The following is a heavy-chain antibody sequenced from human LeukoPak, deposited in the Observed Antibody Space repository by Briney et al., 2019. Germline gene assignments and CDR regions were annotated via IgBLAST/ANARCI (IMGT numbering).Heavy chain of an antibody. CDR2: IWYDGSNK. CDR3: ARDPRIAVEGNYYYGMDV. V-gene: IGHV3-33*01. J-gene: IGHJ6*02. D-gene: IGHD6-19*01. CDR1: GFTFSSYG. Sequence: GGSLRLSCAASGFTFSSYGMHWVRQAPGKGLEWVAVIWYDGSNKYYADSVKGRFTISRDNSKNTLYLQMTGLRAEDTAVYYCARDPRIAVEGNYYYGMDVWGQGTTVTVSS.